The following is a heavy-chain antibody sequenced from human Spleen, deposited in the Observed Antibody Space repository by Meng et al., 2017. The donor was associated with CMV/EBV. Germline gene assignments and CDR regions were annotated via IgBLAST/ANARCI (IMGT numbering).Heavy chain of an antibody. Sequence: SGFTFSSYAMHWVRQAPGKGLEWVAVISYDGSNKYYADSVKGRFTISRDNSKNTLYLQMNSLRAEDTAVYYCARSSAALYSSSSGFDPWGQGTLVTVSS. CDR3: ARSSAALYSSSSGFDP. CDR1: GFTFSSYA. V-gene: IGHV3-30*04. D-gene: IGHD6-6*01. J-gene: IGHJ5*02. CDR2: ISYDGSNK.